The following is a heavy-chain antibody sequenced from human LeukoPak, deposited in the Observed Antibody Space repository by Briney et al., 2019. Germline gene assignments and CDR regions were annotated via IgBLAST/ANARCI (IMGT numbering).Heavy chain of an antibody. V-gene: IGHV5-51*01. J-gene: IGHJ6*03. D-gene: IGHD3-10*01. Sequence: GESLEISCKGSGSRFTSYWIGWVRQMPGKGLEWMGIIYPGDSDTRYSPSFQGQVTISADKSISTAYLQWSSLKASDTAMYYCARLAYYGSRRALYYYYYMDVWGKGTTVTVSS. CDR2: IYPGDSDT. CDR1: GSRFTSYW. CDR3: ARLAYYGSRRALYYYYYMDV.